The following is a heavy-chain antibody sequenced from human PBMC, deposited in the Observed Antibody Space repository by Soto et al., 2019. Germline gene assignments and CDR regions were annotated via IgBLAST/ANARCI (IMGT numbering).Heavy chain of an antibody. Sequence: EVQLVDSGGALVQPGESLRLSCAASGFTFSDYLMTWVRQAPGKGLEWVATIKQDGNEKYYVDSVKGRFTISRDNAKNSLYLQLNALXAXXTAVYYCAIGHWLGKWGQGTLVTVSS. V-gene: IGHV3-7*01. CDR1: GFTFSDYL. CDR3: AIGHWLGK. D-gene: IGHD6-19*01. CDR2: IKQDGNEK. J-gene: IGHJ4*02.